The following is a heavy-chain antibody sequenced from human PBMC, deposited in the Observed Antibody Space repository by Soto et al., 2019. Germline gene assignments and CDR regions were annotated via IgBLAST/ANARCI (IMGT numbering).Heavy chain of an antibody. CDR3: AREGILWFGEIGGDYYYYGMDV. J-gene: IGHJ6*02. CDR2: IWYDGSNK. Sequence: QVQLVESGGGVVQPGRSLRLSCAASGFTFSSYGMHWVRQAPGKGLEWVAVIWYDGSNKYYADSVKGRFTISRDNSKNTLYLQMNSLRAEDTAVYYCAREGILWFGEIGGDYYYYGMDVWGQGTTVTVSS. CDR1: GFTFSSYG. D-gene: IGHD3-10*01. V-gene: IGHV3-33*01.